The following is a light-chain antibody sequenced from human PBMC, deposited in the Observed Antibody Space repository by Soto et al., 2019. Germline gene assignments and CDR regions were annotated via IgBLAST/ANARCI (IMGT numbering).Light chain of an antibody. CDR1: SSDVGSYNR. J-gene: IGLJ1*01. Sequence: QSALTQPPSVSGSPGQSVAISCTGTSSDVGSYNRVSWYQQPPGAAPKLMIYEVSNRPSGVPDRFSGSKSGNTASLIIFGPQAEDEADYYCNSYTGSSTYVFGTGTKVTVL. CDR3: NSYTGSSTYV. V-gene: IGLV2-18*02. CDR2: EVS.